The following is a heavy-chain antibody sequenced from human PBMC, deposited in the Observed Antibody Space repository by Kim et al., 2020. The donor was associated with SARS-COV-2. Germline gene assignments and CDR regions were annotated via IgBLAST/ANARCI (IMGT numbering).Heavy chain of an antibody. J-gene: IGHJ3*02. V-gene: IGHV1-69*06. CDR2: IIPIFGTP. Sequence: SVKVSCKASGGTFSSYAISWGRQAPGQGLEWMGGIIPIFGTPKYAQKFQGRVTITADKPTSTAYMELSRLRSEDTAVYYCAKGIEVAGPQAFAVDIWGQETMLTVSS. CDR1: GGTFSSYA. CDR3: AKGIEVAGPQAFAVDI. D-gene: IGHD6-19*01.